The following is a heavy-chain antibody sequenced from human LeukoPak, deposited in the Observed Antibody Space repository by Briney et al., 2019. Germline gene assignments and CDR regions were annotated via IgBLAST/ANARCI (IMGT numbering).Heavy chain of an antibody. CDR1: GGSISSGGYY. Sequence: SQTLSLTCTVSGGSISSGGYYWSWIRQHPGKGLEWIGYIYYSGSTYYNPSLKSRVTISVDTSKNQFSLKLSSVTAADTAVYYCARTDSSRGPCWFDPWGQGTLVTVSS. CDR2: IYYSGST. CDR3: ARTDSSRGPCWFDP. J-gene: IGHJ5*02. D-gene: IGHD3-22*01. V-gene: IGHV4-31*03.